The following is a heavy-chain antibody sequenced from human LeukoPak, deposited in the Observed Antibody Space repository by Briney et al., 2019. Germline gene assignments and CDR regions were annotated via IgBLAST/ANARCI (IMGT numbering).Heavy chain of an antibody. CDR1: GYTFTGYY. CDR2: INPNSGNT. Sequence: GASVKVSCKASGYTFTGYYMHWVRQAPGQGLEWMGWINPNSGNTGYAQKFQGRVTMTRNTSISTAYMELSSLRSEDTAVYYCARMGLMRDYWGQGTLVTVSS. V-gene: IGHV1-8*02. J-gene: IGHJ4*02. D-gene: IGHD3-16*01. CDR3: ARMGLMRDY.